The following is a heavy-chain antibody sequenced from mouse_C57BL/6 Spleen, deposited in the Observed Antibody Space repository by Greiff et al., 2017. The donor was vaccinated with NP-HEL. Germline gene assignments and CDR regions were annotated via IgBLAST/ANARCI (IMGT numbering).Heavy chain of an antibody. CDR2: IDPEDGNT. CDR1: GFNIKDYY. D-gene: IGHD2-4*01. J-gene: IGHJ3*01. V-gene: IGHV14-1*01. CDR3: TSYDYDGFAY. Sequence: VQLQQSGAELVRPGASVKLSCTASGFNIKDYYMHWVKQRPEQGLEWIGRIDPEDGNTEYAPKFQGKATMTADTSSNTAYLQLSSLTSEDTAVYYCTSYDYDGFAYWGQGTLVTVSA.